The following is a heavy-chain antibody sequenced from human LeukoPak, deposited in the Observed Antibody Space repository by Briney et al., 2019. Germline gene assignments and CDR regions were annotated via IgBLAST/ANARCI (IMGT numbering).Heavy chain of an antibody. CDR2: IYYSGST. CDR1: GGSISSYY. J-gene: IGHJ3*02. Sequence: SETLSLTCTVSGGSISSYYWSWIRQPPGKGLEWIGYIYYSGSTNYNPSLKSRVTISVDTSKNQFSLKLSSVTAADTAVYYCARDHRPLGAFDIWGQGTMVTVSS. D-gene: IGHD7-27*01. CDR3: ARDHRPLGAFDI. V-gene: IGHV4-59*01.